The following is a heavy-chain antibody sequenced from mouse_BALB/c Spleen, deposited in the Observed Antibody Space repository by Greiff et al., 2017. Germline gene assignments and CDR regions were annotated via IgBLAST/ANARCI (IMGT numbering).Heavy chain of an antibody. V-gene: IGHV1S81*02. D-gene: IGHD1-1*01. Sequence: QVQLKESGAELVKPGASVKLSCKASGYTFTSYYMYWVKQRPGQGLEWIGEINPSNGGTNFNEKFKSKATLTVDKSSSTAYMQLSSLTSEDSAVYYCTSGELRRGFAYWGQGTLVTVSA. J-gene: IGHJ3*01. CDR1: GYTFTSYY. CDR3: TSGELRRGFAY. CDR2: INPSNGGT.